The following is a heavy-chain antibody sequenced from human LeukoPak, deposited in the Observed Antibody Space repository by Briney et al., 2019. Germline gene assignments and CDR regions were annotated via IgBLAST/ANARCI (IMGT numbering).Heavy chain of an antibody. CDR1: GFTFRTYA. CDR3: AELTGSDNSGYSTLGD. Sequence: PGGSLRLSCAASGFTFRTYAMSWVPHTPGEGLERLSAICNSGGSTYYPSPVKGRFTVSRDNSKNTLYLQMNSLRVEDTAVYYCAELTGSDNSGYSTLGDWGQGTLVTVSS. J-gene: IGHJ4*02. D-gene: IGHD3-22*01. V-gene: IGHV3-23*01. CDR2: ICNSGGST.